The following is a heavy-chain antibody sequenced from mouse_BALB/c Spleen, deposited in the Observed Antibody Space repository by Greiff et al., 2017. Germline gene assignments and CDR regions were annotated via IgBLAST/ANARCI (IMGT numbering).Heavy chain of an antibody. Sequence: VQLKESGTVLARPGASVKMSCKASGYTFTSYWMHWVKQRPGQGLEWIGAIYPGNSDTSYNQKFKGKAKLTAVTSTSTAYMQLSSLTNEDSAVYYCTGGGYYGCGYAMDYWGQGTSVTVSS. CDR2: IYPGNSDT. CDR1: GYTFTSYW. J-gene: IGHJ4*01. D-gene: IGHD2-2*01. V-gene: IGHV1-5*01. CDR3: TGGGYYGCGYAMDY.